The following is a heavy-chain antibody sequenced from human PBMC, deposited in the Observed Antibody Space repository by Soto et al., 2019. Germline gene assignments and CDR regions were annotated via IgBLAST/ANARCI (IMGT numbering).Heavy chain of an antibody. CDR2: INPNSGGT. Sequence: GASVKVSCKASGYTFTGYYMHWVLQAPGQGLEWMGWINPNSGGTNYAQKFQGWVTMTRDTSISTAYMELSRLRSDDTAVYYCARGDYSSGWYAARWFDPWGQGTLVTVSS. V-gene: IGHV1-2*04. D-gene: IGHD6-19*01. CDR3: ARGDYSSGWYAARWFDP. CDR1: GYTFTGYY. J-gene: IGHJ5*02.